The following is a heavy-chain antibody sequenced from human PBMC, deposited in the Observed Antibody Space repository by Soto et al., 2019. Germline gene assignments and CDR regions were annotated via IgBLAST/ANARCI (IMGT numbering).Heavy chain of an antibody. CDR2: ISYDGSNK. J-gene: IGHJ5*02. Sequence: GGSLRLSCAASGFTFSSYAMHWVRQAPGKGLEWVVVISYDGSNKYYADSVKGRFTISRDNSKNTLYLQMNSLRAEDTAVYYCASAAYSSSWSSQDWFDPWGRGTLVTVSS. V-gene: IGHV3-30-3*01. D-gene: IGHD6-13*01. CDR1: GFTFSSYA. CDR3: ASAAYSSSWSSQDWFDP.